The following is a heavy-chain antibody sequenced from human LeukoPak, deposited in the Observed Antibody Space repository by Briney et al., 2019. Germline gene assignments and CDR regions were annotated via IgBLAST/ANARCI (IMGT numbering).Heavy chain of an antibody. J-gene: IGHJ6*02. V-gene: IGHV6-1*01. CDR2: TYYRSKWYN. CDR1: GDSLSSNSAA. D-gene: IGHD6-19*01. Sequence: SQTLSLTCAISGDSLSSNSAAWNWIRQSPSRGLEWLGRTYYRSKWYNDYAVSVKSRITISLDTSKNQFSLHLNSVTPEDTAVYYCARGASIIAVTGTYYYGMDVWGQGTTVTVSS. CDR3: ARGASIIAVTGTYYYGMDV.